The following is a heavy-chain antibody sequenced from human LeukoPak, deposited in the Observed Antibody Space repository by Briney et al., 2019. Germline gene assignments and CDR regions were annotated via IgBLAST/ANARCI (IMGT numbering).Heavy chain of an antibody. CDR2: IYYSGST. V-gene: IGHV4-31*03. CDR3: ASREGVRVGYFDY. CDR1: GGSISSGVYY. J-gene: IGHJ4*02. D-gene: IGHD3-10*01. Sequence: SQTLSLTCTVSGGSISSGVYYWSWIRQHPGRGLEWIGYIYYSGSTYYNPSLKSRVTISVDTSKNQFSLKLSSVTAADTAVYYCASREGVRVGYFDYWGQGTLVTVSS.